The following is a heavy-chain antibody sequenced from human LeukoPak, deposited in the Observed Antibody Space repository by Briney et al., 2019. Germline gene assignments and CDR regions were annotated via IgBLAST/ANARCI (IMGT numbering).Heavy chain of an antibody. D-gene: IGHD1-14*01. CDR3: ARENHGSFDY. CDR1: GFSFSTYY. CDR2: ISSSSTYI. Sequence: PGGSLRLSCAASGFSFSTYYVNWVRQAPGKGLEWASCISSSSTYIYYADSVRGRFAISRDNAKNSLYLQMNSLRAEDTAVYYCARENHGSFDYWGQGSLVTVSS. V-gene: IGHV3-21*01. J-gene: IGHJ4*02.